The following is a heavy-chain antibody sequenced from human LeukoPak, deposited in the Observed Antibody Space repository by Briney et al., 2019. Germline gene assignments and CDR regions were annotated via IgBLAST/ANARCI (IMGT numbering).Heavy chain of an antibody. CDR2: IKGIGPTT. V-gene: IGHV3-48*03. CDR1: GFTFSSYN. Sequence: GGSLRLSCAASGFTFSSYNMNWVRQAPGKGLEWVSTIKGIGPTTYYADSLKGRFTISRDNAKNSLFLQMSSLRADDTAIYYCARAGELRYMDVWGKGTTVTISS. J-gene: IGHJ6*03. D-gene: IGHD3-16*01. CDR3: ARAGELRYMDV.